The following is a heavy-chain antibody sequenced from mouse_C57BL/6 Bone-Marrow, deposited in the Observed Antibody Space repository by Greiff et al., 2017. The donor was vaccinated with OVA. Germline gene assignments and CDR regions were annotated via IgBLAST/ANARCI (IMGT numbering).Heavy chain of an antibody. Sequence: VQLQQSGAELVRPGTSVKLSCKASGYTFTSYWMHWVKQRPGQGLEWIGVIDPSDSYTNYNQKFKGKATLTVDTSSSTAYMQLSSLTSEDSAVYYCARKYSNYRYFDVWGTGTTVTVSS. CDR1: GYTFTSYW. CDR2: IDPSDSYT. V-gene: IGHV1-59*01. D-gene: IGHD2-5*01. CDR3: ARKYSNYRYFDV. J-gene: IGHJ1*03.